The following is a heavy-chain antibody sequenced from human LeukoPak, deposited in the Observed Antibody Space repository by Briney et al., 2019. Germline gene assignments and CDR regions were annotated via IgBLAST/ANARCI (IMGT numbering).Heavy chain of an antibody. CDR2: IIPIFGTA. CDR3: ARARVVVTGPLDY. Sequence: SVKVSCKAYGGTFSSYAISWERQAPGQGLEWMGGIIPIFGTANYAQKLQGRVTINTDESTSTAYMELSSLRSEDTAVYYCARARVVVTGPLDYWGQGTLVTVSS. D-gene: IGHD4-23*01. J-gene: IGHJ4*02. V-gene: IGHV1-69*05. CDR1: GGTFSSYA.